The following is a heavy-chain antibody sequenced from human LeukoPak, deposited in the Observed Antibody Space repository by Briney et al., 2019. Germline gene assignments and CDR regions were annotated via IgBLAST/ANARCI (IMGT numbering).Heavy chain of an antibody. CDR1: GYTVTGYY. V-gene: IGHV1-18*04. Sequence: ASVKVSCKASGYTVTGYYIHWVRQAPGQGLEWMGWITPNSGDTDYAQKLQGRVTMTTDTSTSTAYMELRSLRSDDTAVYYCARVLYYFDYWGQGTLVTVSS. D-gene: IGHD3-16*01. CDR3: ARVLYYFDY. J-gene: IGHJ4*02. CDR2: ITPNSGDT.